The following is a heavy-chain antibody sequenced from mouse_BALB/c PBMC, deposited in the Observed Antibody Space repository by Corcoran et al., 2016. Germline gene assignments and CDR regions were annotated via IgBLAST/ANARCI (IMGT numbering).Heavy chain of an antibody. V-gene: IGHV3-6*02. CDR1: GYSITSGYY. CDR2: ISYDGSN. J-gene: IGHJ4*01. CDR3: ARDPRRSYAMDY. Sequence: DVQLQESGPGLVKPSQSLSLTCSVTGYSITSGYYWDWIRQFPGNKREWMGYISYDGSNNYNPSLKNRISITRDTSKNQFFLKLNSVTTEYTATYYCARDPRRSYAMDYWGQGTSVTVSS. D-gene: IGHD1-1*01.